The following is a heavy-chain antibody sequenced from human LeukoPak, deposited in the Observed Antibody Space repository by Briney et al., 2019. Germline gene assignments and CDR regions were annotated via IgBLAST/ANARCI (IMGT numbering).Heavy chain of an antibody. Sequence: GGSLRLSCAASGFTFSSYWMSWVRQAPGKGLEWVANIKQDGSEKYYVDSVKGRFTISRDNAKNSLYLQMNSLRAEDTAVYYCARDRGRRWYTWNYFYGMGVWGKGTPVNVSS. CDR2: IKQDGSEK. D-gene: IGHD6-13*01. J-gene: IGHJ6*04. V-gene: IGHV3-7*01. CDR1: GFTFSSYW. CDR3: ARDRGRRWYTWNYFYGMGV.